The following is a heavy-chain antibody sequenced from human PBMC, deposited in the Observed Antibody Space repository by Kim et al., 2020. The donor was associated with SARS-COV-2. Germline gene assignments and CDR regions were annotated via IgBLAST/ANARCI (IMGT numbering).Heavy chain of an antibody. CDR2: IYYSGST. D-gene: IGHD5-18*01. Sequence: SETLSLTCTVSGASMRSGDYYWSWIRQHPGKGLEWIGYIYYSGSTYYNPSLKSRVTISVDTSKNQFSLKLSSVTAADTAVYYCARDFGTTAMVSALGYWG. CDR1: GASMRSGDYY. V-gene: IGHV4-31*03. J-gene: IGHJ4*01. CDR3: ARDFGTTAMVSALGY.